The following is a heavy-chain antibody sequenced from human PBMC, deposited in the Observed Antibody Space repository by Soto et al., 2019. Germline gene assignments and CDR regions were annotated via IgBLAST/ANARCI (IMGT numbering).Heavy chain of an antibody. D-gene: IGHD2-15*01. CDR1: GGSFSGYY. CDR3: ARGSSGGSCYSVFTSCGLTFDY. Sequence: SETLSLTCAVYGGSFSGYYWSWIRQPPGKGLEWIGEINHSGSTNYNPSLKSRVTISVDTSKNQFSLKLSSVTAADTAVYYCARGSSGGSCYSVFTSCGLTFDYWGQGTLVTVSS. V-gene: IGHV4-34*01. CDR2: INHSGST. J-gene: IGHJ4*02.